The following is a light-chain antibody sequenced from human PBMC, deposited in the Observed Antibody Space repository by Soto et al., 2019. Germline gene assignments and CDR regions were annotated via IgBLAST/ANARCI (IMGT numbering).Light chain of an antibody. CDR2: GNK. CDR3: QSYDSSLSRV. J-gene: IGLJ1*01. V-gene: IGLV1-40*01. CDR1: SSNIGAGYD. Sequence: QSVLTQSPSVSGAPGQRVTISCTGSSSNIGAGYDVRWYQQLPGTAPKLLIYGNKNRPSGVPDRFSASKSGTSASLAIAGLQAEDEADYYCQSYDSSLSRVFGTGTKVTVL.